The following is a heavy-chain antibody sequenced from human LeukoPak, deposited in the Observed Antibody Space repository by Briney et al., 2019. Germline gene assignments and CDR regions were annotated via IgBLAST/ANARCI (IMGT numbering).Heavy chain of an antibody. CDR1: GFTFDDYA. J-gene: IGHJ4*02. Sequence: GGSLRLSCAASGFTFDDYAMHWVRHTPGKGLEWVSGISWNSGSIGYADSVKGRFTISRDNAENSLYLQMNSLRAEDTALYYCARGYCSSTSCYPLDYWGQGTLVTVSS. V-gene: IGHV3-9*01. D-gene: IGHD2-2*01. CDR2: ISWNSGSI. CDR3: ARGYCSSTSCYPLDY.